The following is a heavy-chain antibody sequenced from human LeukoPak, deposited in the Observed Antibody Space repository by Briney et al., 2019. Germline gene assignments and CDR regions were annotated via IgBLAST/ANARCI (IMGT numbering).Heavy chain of an antibody. CDR3: AREAVAARRGSPEDY. CDR2: INPSGGST. V-gene: IGHV1-46*01. D-gene: IGHD6-6*01. CDR1: GYTFTSYY. J-gene: IGHJ4*02. Sequence: ASVKVSCKASGYTFTSYYMHWVRQAPGQGLEWMGIINPSGGSTSYAQKFQGRVTMTRDMSTSTVYMELSSLRSEDTAVYYCAREAVAARRGSPEDYWGQGTLVTVSS.